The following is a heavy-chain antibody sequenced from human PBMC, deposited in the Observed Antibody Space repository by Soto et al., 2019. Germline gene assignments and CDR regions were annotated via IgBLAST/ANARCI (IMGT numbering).Heavy chain of an antibody. J-gene: IGHJ6*02. CDR2: IIPIFGTA. D-gene: IGHD3-3*01. CDR1: GGTFSSYA. CDR3: ARVYDFWSGYYPPSWNGMDV. Sequence: PSAKVSCKAPGGTFSSYAISWVRQAPGQELEWMGGIIPIFGTANYAQKFQGRVTMTTDTSTSTAYMELRSLRSDDTAVYYCARVYDFWSGYYPPSWNGMDVWGRGTTVTVSS. V-gene: IGHV1-69*05.